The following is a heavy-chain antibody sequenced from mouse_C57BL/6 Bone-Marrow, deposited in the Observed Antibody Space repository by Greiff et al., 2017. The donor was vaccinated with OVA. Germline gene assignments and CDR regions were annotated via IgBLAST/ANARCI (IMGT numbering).Heavy chain of an antibody. Sequence: VQLQQSGAELVKPGASVKLSCTASGFTITDYYMPWVKQRPEQGLEWIGGIDPEAGGTNYAPKFKGKATLTADTSSNTAYLPLSSLTSEDTAVYDGARYYDGSSDWYIDVWGTGTTVTVSS. V-gene: IGHV14-2*01. CDR3: ARYYDGSSDWYIDV. D-gene: IGHD1-1*01. CDR1: GFTITDYY. CDR2: IDPEAGGT. J-gene: IGHJ1*03.